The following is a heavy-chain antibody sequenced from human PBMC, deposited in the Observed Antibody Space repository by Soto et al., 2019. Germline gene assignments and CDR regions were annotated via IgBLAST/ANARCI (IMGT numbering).Heavy chain of an antibody. CDR1: GYTFNSYG. CDR3: AMRPRERAPDY. J-gene: IGHJ4*02. Sequence: QVQLVQSGAEVKKPGASVKVSCEASGYTFNSYGISWVRQAPGQGLEWLGWISAYNGKTNYAQNLQGRVTMTTDTSTNTAYMELRSLRSDDTAMYYCAMRPRERAPDYWGQGTLVTVSS. V-gene: IGHV1-18*01. D-gene: IGHD6-25*01. CDR2: ISAYNGKT.